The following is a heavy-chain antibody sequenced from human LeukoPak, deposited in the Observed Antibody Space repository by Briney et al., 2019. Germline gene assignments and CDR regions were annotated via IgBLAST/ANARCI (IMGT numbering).Heavy chain of an antibody. CDR1: GGTFSSYA. CDR2: IIPIFGIA. Sequence: SVKVSCKASGGTFSSYAISWVRQAPGQGLEWMGRIIPIFGIANYAQKFQGRVTITADKSTSTAYMELSSLRSEDTAVHYCASAPSGYDSSGYYPEFDYWGQGTLVTVSS. J-gene: IGHJ4*02. CDR3: ASAPSGYDSSGYYPEFDY. V-gene: IGHV1-69*04. D-gene: IGHD3-22*01.